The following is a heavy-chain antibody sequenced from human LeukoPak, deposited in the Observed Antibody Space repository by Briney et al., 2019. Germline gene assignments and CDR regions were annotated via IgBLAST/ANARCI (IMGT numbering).Heavy chain of an antibody. Sequence: ASVKVSCKASGYTFINYRITWVRQAPGQGLEWMGWISAYNGNTNYAQKFQGRVTMTRDTSISTAYMELSRLRSDDTAVYYCARYGIYSGSYLTTYYYYGMDVWGQGTTVTVSS. D-gene: IGHD1-26*01. CDR2: ISAYNGNT. J-gene: IGHJ6*02. V-gene: IGHV1-18*01. CDR3: ARYGIYSGSYLTTYYYYGMDV. CDR1: GYTFINYR.